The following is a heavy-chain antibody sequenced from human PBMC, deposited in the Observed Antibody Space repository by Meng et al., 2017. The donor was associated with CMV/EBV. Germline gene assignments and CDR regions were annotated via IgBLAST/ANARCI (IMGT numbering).Heavy chain of an antibody. CDR3: ARDRADDDYSNSDYYYYYGMDV. CDR1: GFTFSSYW. V-gene: IGHV3-7*01. J-gene: IGHJ6*02. D-gene: IGHD4-11*01. CDR2: INQDGSEK. Sequence: GESLKISCAASGFTFSSYWMSWVRQAPGKGLEWVSDINQDGSEKYYVDSVKGRFTISRDNAKNSLYLQMNSLRAEDTAVYYCARDRADDDYSNSDYYYYYGMDVWGQGTPVTVSS.